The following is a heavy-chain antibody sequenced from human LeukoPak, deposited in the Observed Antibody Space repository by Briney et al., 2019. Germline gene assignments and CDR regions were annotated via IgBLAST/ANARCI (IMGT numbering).Heavy chain of an antibody. CDR3: ARDKLVPVSGAYYGMDV. CDR2: IYYSGGT. D-gene: IGHD6-6*01. CDR1: GGSISSYY. V-gene: IGHV4-59*01. Sequence: SETLSLTCTVSGGSISSYYWSWIRQPPGKGLEWIGYIYYSGGTNYNPSLKSRVTISVDTSKNQFSLKLSSVTAADTAVYYCARDKLVPVSGAYYGMDVWGQGTTVTVSS. J-gene: IGHJ6*02.